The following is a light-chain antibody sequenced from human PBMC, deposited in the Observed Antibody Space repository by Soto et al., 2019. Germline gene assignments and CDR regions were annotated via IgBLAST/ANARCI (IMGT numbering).Light chain of an antibody. CDR3: VAWDDSMNGHGV. CDR1: NSNIGNNH. V-gene: IGLV1-44*01. J-gene: IGLJ2*01. Sequence: QSVLTQPPSASGTPGQRVAISCSGGNSNIGNNHVNWYQQRPGTAPKLLIYANNQRPSGVPDRFSGSRSGTTASLASSGRQPEDEDAYYCVAWDDSMNGHGVFGGGTKLTVL. CDR2: ANN.